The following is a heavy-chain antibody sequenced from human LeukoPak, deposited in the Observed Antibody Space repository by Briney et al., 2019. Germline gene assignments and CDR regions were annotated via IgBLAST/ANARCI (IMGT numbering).Heavy chain of an antibody. D-gene: IGHD6-19*01. CDR2: IYYSGST. Sequence: NPSETLSLTCTVSGGSINSYYWGWIRQPPGKGLEWIGYIYYSGSTNYNPSLKSRVTISVDTSKNQFSLKLSSVTAADTAVYYCARRRLGGPRNPGIAVAAPTGVWFDPWGQGTLVTVSS. CDR1: GGSINSYY. J-gene: IGHJ5*02. V-gene: IGHV4-59*01. CDR3: ARRRLGGPRNPGIAVAAPTGVWFDP.